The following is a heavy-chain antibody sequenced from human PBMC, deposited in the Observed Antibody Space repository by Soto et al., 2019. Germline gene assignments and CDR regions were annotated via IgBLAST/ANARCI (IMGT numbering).Heavy chain of an antibody. CDR1: GGSISSGDYY. D-gene: IGHD6-13*01. V-gene: IGHV4-30-4*01. CDR2: IYYSGSN. CDR3: ARHSSSWVGGRLFAAFDI. J-gene: IGHJ3*02. Sequence: QVQLQESGPGLVKPSQTLSLTCTVSGGSISSGDYYWHWIRQPPGKGLECIGYIYYSGSNYYNPSLKSRVTISVDTSKNQFSLKLSSVTAADTAVYYCARHSSSWVGGRLFAAFDIWGQGTMVTVSS.